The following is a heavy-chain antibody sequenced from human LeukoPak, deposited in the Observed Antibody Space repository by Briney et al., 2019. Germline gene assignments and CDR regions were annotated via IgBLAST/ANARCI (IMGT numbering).Heavy chain of an antibody. CDR3: ARAPEFSSGWLLDY. J-gene: IGHJ4*02. CDR2: IYISGST. D-gene: IGHD6-19*01. V-gene: IGHV4-4*07. Sequence: KPSETLSLTCTVSGGSIRSYYWSWIRQPAEKGLEWIGRIYISGSTNYNSSLKSRVTMSVDTSKNQFSLKLSSVTAADTAMYYCARAPEFSSGWLLDYWGQGTLVTVSS. CDR1: GGSIRSYY.